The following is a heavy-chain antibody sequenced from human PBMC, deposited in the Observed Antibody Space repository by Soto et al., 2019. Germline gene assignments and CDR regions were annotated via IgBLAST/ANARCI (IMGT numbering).Heavy chain of an antibody. CDR1: GFTFSSYA. CDR3: AKDYYDSSGYYYFDY. CDR2: ISGSGGST. D-gene: IGHD3-22*01. Sequence: GGSLRLSCAASGFTFSSYAMSWVRQAPGKGLEWVSAISGSGGSTYYADSVKGRFTISRDNSKNTLYLQMNSLRAEDTAVYYCAKDYYDSSGYYYFDYWGKGTLVTVSS. V-gene: IGHV3-23*01. J-gene: IGHJ4*02.